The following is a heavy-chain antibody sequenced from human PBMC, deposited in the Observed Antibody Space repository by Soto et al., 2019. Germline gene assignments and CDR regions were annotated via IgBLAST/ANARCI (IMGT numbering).Heavy chain of an antibody. Sequence: VGSLRLSCVASGFTFTNYWMTWVRKDPGQGQEWVGNINQDGSYTTHVDSVKGRFTVSRDNAKNPLNLEMNRLRAEDTAAYYCARGDIVVVVAAGGMDVWGQGTTVTVSS. CDR2: INQDGSYT. CDR3: ARGDIVVVVAAGGMDV. D-gene: IGHD2-15*01. V-gene: IGHV3-7*01. CDR1: GFTFTNYW. J-gene: IGHJ6*02.